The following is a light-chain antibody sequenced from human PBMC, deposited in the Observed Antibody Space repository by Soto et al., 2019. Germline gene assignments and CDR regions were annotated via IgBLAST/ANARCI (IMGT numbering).Light chain of an antibody. Sequence: EIVLTQSPGTLSLSPGESATLSCRASQILSSAYLAWYQQKPGQAPRLLIYSSSSRATGIPDRFSGSESGTDFTLTISRLEPEDFAIYFCQQTKSYPSTFGGGTRVEI. J-gene: IGKJ4*01. CDR1: QILSSAY. CDR2: SSS. V-gene: IGKV3-20*01. CDR3: QQTKSYPST.